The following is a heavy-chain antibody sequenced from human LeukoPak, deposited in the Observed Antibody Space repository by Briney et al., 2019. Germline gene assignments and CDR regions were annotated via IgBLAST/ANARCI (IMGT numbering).Heavy chain of an antibody. CDR3: AKDTSMSPGRGNYYYKDL. Sequence: SETLSLTCTVSGGSISSGSHYWTWIRQPVGKGLEWVGHIYSSGTTSFNPSLMGRAVISLDSSRNLLSLNLTSVTAADTAVYFFAKDTSMSPGRGNYYYKDLWGKGTTVTVSS. V-gene: IGHV4-61*09. D-gene: IGHD2-2*01. J-gene: IGHJ6*03. CDR2: IYSSGTT. CDR1: GGSISSGSHY.